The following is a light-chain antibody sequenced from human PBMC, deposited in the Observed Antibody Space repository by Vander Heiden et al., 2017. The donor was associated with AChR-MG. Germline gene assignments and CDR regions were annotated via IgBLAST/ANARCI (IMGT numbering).Light chain of an antibody. CDR2: NNN. CDR3: AAWDDSLNGAYV. V-gene: IGLV1-44*01. J-gene: IGLJ1*01. Sequence: QSVLTQPPSASGTPGQRVTISCSGSSPNMGSNTVNWYQQLPGTAPKLLIYNNNQRPSGVPDRFSGSKSGTSASLAISGLQSEDEADYYCAAWDDSLNGAYVFGTGTKVTVL. CDR1: SPNMGSNT.